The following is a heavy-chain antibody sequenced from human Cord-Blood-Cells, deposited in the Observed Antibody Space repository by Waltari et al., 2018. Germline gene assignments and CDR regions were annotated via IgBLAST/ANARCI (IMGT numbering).Heavy chain of an antibody. Sequence: QMQLVQSGPEVKKPGTSVKVSCKASGFPFTSSAVQWVRQARGQRLEGIGWFGVGSGNTNYAQKCQERVTITRDMSTSTAYMELSSLRSEDTAVYYCAAALLYSSSWYYFDYWGQGTLVTVSS. CDR3: AAALLYSSSWYYFDY. CDR1: GFPFTSSA. J-gene: IGHJ4*02. V-gene: IGHV1-58*01. CDR2: FGVGSGNT. D-gene: IGHD6-13*01.